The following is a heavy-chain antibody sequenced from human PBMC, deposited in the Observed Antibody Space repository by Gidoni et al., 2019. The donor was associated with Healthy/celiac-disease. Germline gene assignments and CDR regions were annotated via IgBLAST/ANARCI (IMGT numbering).Heavy chain of an antibody. V-gene: IGHV3-49*03. D-gene: IGHD2-2*01. Sequence: EVQLVESGGGLVQPGRSLRLSCTASGFTFGDYAMSWFRQASGKGLEWVGFIRSKAYGGTTEYAASVKGRFTISRDDSKSIAYLQMNSLKTEDTAVYYCTRVQDIVVVPAAPAFDYWGQGTLVTVSS. CDR2: IRSKAYGGTT. J-gene: IGHJ4*02. CDR1: GFTFGDYA. CDR3: TRVQDIVVVPAAPAFDY.